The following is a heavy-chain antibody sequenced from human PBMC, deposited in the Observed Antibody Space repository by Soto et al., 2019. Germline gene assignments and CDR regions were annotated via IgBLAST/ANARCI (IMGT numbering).Heavy chain of an antibody. CDR1: GFTFSNYG. J-gene: IGHJ4*02. Sequence: QVQLVESGGGVVQPGRSLRLSCAASGFTFSNYGINWVRQAPGKGLEWLAVISYDGSNKHYADSVRGRFTVSRDNSKNTLYQQMSLLRAEDTTFYFCARYSGKYQGPIDYLGQGTLVPASS. V-gene: IGHV3-30*03. D-gene: IGHD1-26*01. CDR3: ARYSGKYQGPIDY. CDR2: ISYDGSNK.